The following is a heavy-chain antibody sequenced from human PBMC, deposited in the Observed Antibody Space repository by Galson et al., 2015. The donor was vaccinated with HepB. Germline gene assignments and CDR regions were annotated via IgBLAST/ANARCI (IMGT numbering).Heavy chain of an antibody. CDR3: VRRPKTMTTYYDY. Sequence: QSGAEVKKPGESLRISCNVSGYSFTSYLINWVRQTPGKGLEWMGRIDPSNSYIKYSPSFEGHVTISVDKSVNTAYLQWSSLKASDTAVYYCVRRPKTMTTYYDYWGQGTLVSVSS. V-gene: IGHV5-10-1*01. J-gene: IGHJ4*02. CDR1: GYSFTSYL. CDR2: IDPSNSYI. D-gene: IGHD4-17*01.